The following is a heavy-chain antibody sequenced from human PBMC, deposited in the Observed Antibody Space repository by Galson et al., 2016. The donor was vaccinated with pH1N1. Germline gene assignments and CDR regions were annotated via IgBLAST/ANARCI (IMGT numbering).Heavy chain of an antibody. J-gene: IGHJ4*02. Sequence: SLRLSCAASGFSFSNYWMSWVRQAPGKGLEWVAKIKEDGTDKYYADSVKGRFTISRDNAKNSLYLQMNSLRGEDTAVYYCARGIGGRDSYWGQGTLVTVSS. CDR1: GFSFSNYW. CDR3: ARGIGGRDSY. CDR2: IKEDGTDK. V-gene: IGHV3-7*05. D-gene: IGHD3-3*01.